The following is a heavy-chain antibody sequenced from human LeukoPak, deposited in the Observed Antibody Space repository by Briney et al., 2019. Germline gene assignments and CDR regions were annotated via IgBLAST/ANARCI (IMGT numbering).Heavy chain of an antibody. J-gene: IGHJ4*02. V-gene: IGHV4-34*01. CDR3: ARGTYQWLRLRGSYYFDY. Sequence: SETLSLTCAVYGGSFSGYYWSWIRQPPGKGLEWIGEINHSGSTNYNPSLKSRVTISVDTSKNQFSLKLSSVTAADTAVYYCARGTYQWLRLRGSYYFDYWGQGTLVTVSS. D-gene: IGHD5-12*01. CDR1: GGSFSGYY. CDR2: INHSGST.